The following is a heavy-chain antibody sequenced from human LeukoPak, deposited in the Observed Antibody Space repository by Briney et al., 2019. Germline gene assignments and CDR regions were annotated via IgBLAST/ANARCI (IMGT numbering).Heavy chain of an antibody. CDR2: ISGSGGST. V-gene: IGHV3-23*01. CDR3: AKAQTLWFGEPQDY. D-gene: IGHD3-10*01. CDR1: GFTFSSYA. Sequence: GGSLRLSCAASGFTFSSYAMSWVRQAPGKGLEWVSAISGSGGSTYYADSVKGRFTISRDNSKNTLYLQMNSLRAEDTAVYYCAKAQTLWFGEPQDYWGQGTLVTVSS. J-gene: IGHJ4*02.